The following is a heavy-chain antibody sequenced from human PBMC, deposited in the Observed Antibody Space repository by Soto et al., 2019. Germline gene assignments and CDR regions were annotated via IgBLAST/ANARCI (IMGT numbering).Heavy chain of an antibody. V-gene: IGHV4-59*01. D-gene: IGHD6-13*01. Sequence: SETLSLTCTVSGGSISSYYWSWIRQPPGKGLEWIGYIYYSGSTNYNPSLKSRVTISVDTSKNQFSLKLSSVTAADTAVYYCARAPAAAAGVFDYWGQGTLVTVSS. J-gene: IGHJ4*02. CDR2: IYYSGST. CDR3: ARAPAAAAGVFDY. CDR1: GGSISSYY.